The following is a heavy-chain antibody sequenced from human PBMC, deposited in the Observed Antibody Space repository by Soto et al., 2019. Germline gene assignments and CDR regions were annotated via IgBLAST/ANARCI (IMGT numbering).Heavy chain of an antibody. Sequence: SGPTLVNPTRTLTLTCTFSGFSLSTFGVGVGWIRQPPGKAPEWLALIYWNDDKRYSPSLNSRLTITKDTSKNQVVLTMRNMDPVDTATYYCGGYNVLTGYAGYGMDVWGQGTTVTVSS. CDR1: GFSLSTFGVG. D-gene: IGHD3-9*01. J-gene: IGHJ6*02. CDR2: IYWNDDK. V-gene: IGHV2-5*01. CDR3: GGYNVLTGYAGYGMDV.